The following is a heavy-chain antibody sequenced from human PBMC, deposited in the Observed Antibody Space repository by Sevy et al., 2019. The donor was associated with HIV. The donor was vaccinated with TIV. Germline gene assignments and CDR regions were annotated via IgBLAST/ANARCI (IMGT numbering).Heavy chain of an antibody. CDR3: ARDLFSGGNAVYGY. J-gene: IGHJ4*02. V-gene: IGHV3-21*01. D-gene: IGHD2-15*01. Sequence: GGSLRLSCAASGFTFSSYAMNWVRQAPGKGLEWVSSINAISSNIYYADSMKRRFTISRDNAENSLYLQMNSVRAEDTAVYYCARDLFSGGNAVYGYWGQGTLVTVSS. CDR2: INAISSNI. CDR1: GFTFSSYA.